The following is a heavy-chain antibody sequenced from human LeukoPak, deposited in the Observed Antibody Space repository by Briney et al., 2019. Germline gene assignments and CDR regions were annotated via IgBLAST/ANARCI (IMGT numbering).Heavy chain of an antibody. CDR2: INPNSGGT. Sequence: ASVKVSCKASGYTFTGYHMHWVRQAPGQGLEWMGRINPNSGGTNYAQKFQGWVTMTRDTSISTAYMELSRLRSDDTAVYYCAAQLTYYYDSSGYYYPLHFDYWGQGTLVTVSS. D-gene: IGHD3-22*01. V-gene: IGHV1-2*04. CDR3: AAQLTYYYDSSGYYYPLHFDY. CDR1: GYTFTGYH. J-gene: IGHJ4*02.